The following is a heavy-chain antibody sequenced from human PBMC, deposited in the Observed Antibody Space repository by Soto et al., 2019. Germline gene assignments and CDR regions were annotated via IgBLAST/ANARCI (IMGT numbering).Heavy chain of an antibody. V-gene: IGHV4-30-2*01. CDR2: IYHSGST. J-gene: IGHJ4*02. CDR1: GGSISSGGYS. D-gene: IGHD3-10*01. CDR3: ASNSVSGTTSFDY. Sequence: PSETLSLTCAVSGGSISSGGYSWSWIRQAPGKGLEWIGFIYHSGSTYYNPSLKSRVTISLERSKNQFSLKLSSVTAADTAVYYCASNSVSGTTSFDYWGQGTLVTVSS.